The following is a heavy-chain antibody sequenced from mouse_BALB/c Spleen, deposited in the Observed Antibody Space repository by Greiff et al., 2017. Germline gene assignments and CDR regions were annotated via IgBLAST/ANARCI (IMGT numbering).Heavy chain of an antibody. CDR2: ISNLAYSI. V-gene: IGHV5-15*02. Sequence: EVMLVESGGGLVQPGGSRKLSCAASGFTFSDYGMAWVRQAPGKGPEWVAFISNLAYSIYYADTVTGRFTISRENAKNTLYLEMSSLRSEDTAMYYCARELGKVYAMDYWGQGTSVTVSS. D-gene: IGHD4-1*01. CDR3: ARELGKVYAMDY. J-gene: IGHJ4*01. CDR1: GFTFSDYG.